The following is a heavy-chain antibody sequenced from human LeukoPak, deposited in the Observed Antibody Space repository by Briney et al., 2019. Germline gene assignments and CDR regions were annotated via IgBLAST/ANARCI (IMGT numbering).Heavy chain of an antibody. CDR2: INSDGSTA. V-gene: IGHV3-74*01. CDR3: ARASGGPNWFDP. J-gene: IGHJ5*02. D-gene: IGHD3-10*01. CDR1: GFTFSTYW. Sequence: GGSLRLSCAASGFTFSTYWMHWVRQAPGKGLVWVSRINSDGSTASYADSVKGRFTVSRDNAKNSLYLQMSSLKAEDTAVYYCARASGGPNWFDPWGQGTLVTVSS.